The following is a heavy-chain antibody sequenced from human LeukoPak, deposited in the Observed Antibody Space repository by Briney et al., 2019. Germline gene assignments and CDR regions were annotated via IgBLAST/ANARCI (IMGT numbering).Heavy chain of an antibody. Sequence: SETLSLTCTVSGGSISSYYWSWIRQPAGKGLEWIGRFYISGSTNYNPPLKSRVTMSVDTSKNQSSLRLNSVTAADTAVYYCVRNSGDYWGQGTLVTVSS. CDR3: VRNSGDY. CDR2: FYISGST. V-gene: IGHV4-4*07. CDR1: GGSISSYY. D-gene: IGHD4-23*01. J-gene: IGHJ4*02.